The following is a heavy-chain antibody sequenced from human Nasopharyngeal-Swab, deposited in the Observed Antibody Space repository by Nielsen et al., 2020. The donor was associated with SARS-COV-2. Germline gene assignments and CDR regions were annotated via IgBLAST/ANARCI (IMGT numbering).Heavy chain of an antibody. V-gene: IGHV3-64D*06. D-gene: IGHD2-21*02. CDR3: VKDAGRYCGGDCGYFDL. CDR2: ISSNGGST. Sequence: GESLKISCAASGFTFSSYWMHWVRQAPGKGLEYVSAISSNGGSTYYADSVKGRFTISRDNSKNTLYLQMSSLRAEDTAVYYCVKDAGRYCGGDCGYFDLWGRGTLVTVSS. J-gene: IGHJ2*01. CDR1: GFTFSSYW.